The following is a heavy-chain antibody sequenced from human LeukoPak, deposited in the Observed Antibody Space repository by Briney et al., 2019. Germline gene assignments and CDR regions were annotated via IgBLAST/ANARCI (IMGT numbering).Heavy chain of an antibody. CDR1: GFTFSSYS. J-gene: IGHJ4*02. CDR3: ARDRRDFWRGYYLDFDY. D-gene: IGHD3-3*01. Sequence: GGSLRLSCAASGFTFSSYSMNWVRQAPGKGLEWVSYISSSSSAIYYADSVKGRFTISRDNAKNSLYLQMTPLRAEDTAVYYCARDRRDFWRGYYLDFDYWGQGTLVTVSS. V-gene: IGHV3-48*01. CDR2: ISSSSSAI.